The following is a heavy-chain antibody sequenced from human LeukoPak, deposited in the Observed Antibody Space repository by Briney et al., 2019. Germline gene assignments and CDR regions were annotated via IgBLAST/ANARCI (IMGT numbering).Heavy chain of an antibody. CDR1: GFTFSNYW. D-gene: IGHD2/OR15-2a*01. Sequence: QPGGSLILSCTTSGFTFSNYWMTWVRQAPGKGLEWVANIKEDGGEKNYVDSVKGRFTISSDNAKNSLYLQMNSLRAEDTAVYYCNMGDYGDYWGQGTLVTVSS. CDR3: NMGDYGDY. J-gene: IGHJ4*02. V-gene: IGHV3-7*01. CDR2: IKEDGGEK.